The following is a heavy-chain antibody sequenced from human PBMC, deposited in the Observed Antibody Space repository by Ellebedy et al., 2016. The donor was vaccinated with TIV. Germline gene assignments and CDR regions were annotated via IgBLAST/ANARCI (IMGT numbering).Heavy chain of an antibody. V-gene: IGHV4-59*01. CDR1: DGSIRSYH. CDR3: ARTSTMVRGALDY. J-gene: IGHJ4*02. CDR2: FHYSGTT. D-gene: IGHD3-10*01. Sequence: SETLSLXXTVSDGSIRSYHWSWIRQSPGKGLEWIGNFHYSGTTNYNPSLKSRLSISVDTSKNQFSLNLSSVTAADTGVYYCARTSTMVRGALDYWGQGTLVTVSS.